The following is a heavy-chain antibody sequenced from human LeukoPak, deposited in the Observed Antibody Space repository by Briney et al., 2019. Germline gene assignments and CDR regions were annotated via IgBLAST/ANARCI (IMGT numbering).Heavy chain of an antibody. CDR1: GFSFSSFS. V-gene: IGHV3-21*01. Sequence: PGGSLRLSCAAPGFSFSSFSMNWVRQAPGKGLEWLSSISSGGDYIYYADSVKGRFTISRDNPKNSLYLQMSSLRAEDTSVYYCARGATVTTDWYFDLWGRGTLVTVSS. J-gene: IGHJ2*01. CDR3: ARGATVTTDWYFDL. CDR2: ISSGGDYI. D-gene: IGHD4-17*01.